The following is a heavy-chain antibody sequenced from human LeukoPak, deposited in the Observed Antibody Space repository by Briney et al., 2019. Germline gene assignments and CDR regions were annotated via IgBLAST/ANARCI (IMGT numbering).Heavy chain of an antibody. CDR1: GFTFSSYS. CDR2: ISSSSSYI. V-gene: IGHV3-21*01. J-gene: IGHJ4*02. CDR3: ARDSSGGFDY. Sequence: GGSLRLSCAASGFTFSSYSMNWVRQAPGKGLEWVSSISSSSSYIYYADSVKGRFTISRDNAKNSLYLQMNSPRAEDTAVYYCARDSSGGFDYWGQGTLVTVSP. D-gene: IGHD3-10*01.